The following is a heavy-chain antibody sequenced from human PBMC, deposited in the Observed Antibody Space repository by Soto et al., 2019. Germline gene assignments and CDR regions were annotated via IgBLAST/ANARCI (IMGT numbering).Heavy chain of an antibody. Sequence: ASVKVSCKASGYTFTGYYMHWVRQAPGQGLEWMGWINPNSGGTNYAQKFQGWVTMTRDTSISTAYMELSRLRSDDTAAYYCARGVSPYYYYYYGMDVWGQGTTVTVSS. D-gene: IGHD2-8*01. CDR2: INPNSGGT. CDR1: GYTFTGYY. CDR3: ARGVSPYYYYYYGMDV. V-gene: IGHV1-2*04. J-gene: IGHJ6*02.